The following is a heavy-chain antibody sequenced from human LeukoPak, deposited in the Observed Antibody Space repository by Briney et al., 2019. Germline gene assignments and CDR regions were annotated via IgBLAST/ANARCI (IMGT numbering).Heavy chain of an antibody. CDR3: SRGSPPGD. CDR2: ISSSGDTI. CDR1: EFTFSSYE. Sequence: QPGGSLRLSCAASEFTFSSYEMNWVRQAQGKWLECVSYISSSGDTIYYADSVRGRFTISRHNAKKSLDLQMNTLRVVDTAVYHWSRGSPPGDWGQGTLVTVSS. J-gene: IGHJ4*02. D-gene: IGHD3-16*01. V-gene: IGHV3-48*03.